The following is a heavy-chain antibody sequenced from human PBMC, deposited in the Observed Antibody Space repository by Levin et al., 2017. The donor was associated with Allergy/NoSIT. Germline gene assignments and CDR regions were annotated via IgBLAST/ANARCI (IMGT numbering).Heavy chain of an antibody. CDR1: GGSFSGYY. D-gene: IGHD3-10*01. V-gene: IGHV4-34*01. J-gene: IGHJ3*02. Sequence: PSETLSLTCAVYGGSFSGYYWSWIRQPPGKGLEWIGEINHSGSTNYNPSLKSRVTISVDTSKNQFSLKLSSVTAADTAVYYCASTPLYYGSGNIVFGAFDIWGQGTMVTVSS. CDR3: ASTPLYYGSGNIVFGAFDI. CDR2: INHSGST.